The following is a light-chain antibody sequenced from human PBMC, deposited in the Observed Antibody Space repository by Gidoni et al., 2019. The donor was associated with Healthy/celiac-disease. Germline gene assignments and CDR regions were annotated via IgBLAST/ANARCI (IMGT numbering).Light chain of an antibody. CDR2: DAS. Sequence: EIVLTQSPATLSLSPGERATLSCRASQSVSSYLAWYHQQPGQAPRLLIYDASNRATGIPARFSGSGSGTDFTLTISSVEPEDFAVYYCQQRSKWPPWTFGQGTKVEIK. CDR1: QSVSSY. J-gene: IGKJ1*01. V-gene: IGKV3-11*01. CDR3: QQRSKWPPWT.